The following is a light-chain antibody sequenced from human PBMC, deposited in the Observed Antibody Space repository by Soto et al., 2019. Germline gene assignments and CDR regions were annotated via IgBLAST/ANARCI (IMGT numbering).Light chain of an antibody. V-gene: IGKV3-15*01. J-gene: IGKJ1*01. CDR3: QQYNSWPET. Sequence: EIVLTQSPGTLSLSPGERATLSCRASQSVSNRYLAWYQQKPGQAPRLFIYDASTRATGIPARFTGSGSGTEFTLTISSLQSEDFAVYYCQQYNSWPETFGQGTKVDIK. CDR1: QSVSNRY. CDR2: DAS.